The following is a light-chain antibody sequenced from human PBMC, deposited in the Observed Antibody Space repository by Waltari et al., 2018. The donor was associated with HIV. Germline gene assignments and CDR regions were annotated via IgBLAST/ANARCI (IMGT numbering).Light chain of an antibody. V-gene: IGLV4-69*01. J-gene: IGLJ2*01. CDR3: QTWGAGIVV. Sequence: QVVLTQSPSASASLGASVKITCTLSSGHTTYAIAWHQQQPEKGPRCLMQVNSDGSRTKGDEIPDRFSGSASGPERSLTISSLQSEDEGDYYCQTWGAGIVVFGGGTKLSVL. CDR2: VNSDGSR. CDR1: SGHTTYA.